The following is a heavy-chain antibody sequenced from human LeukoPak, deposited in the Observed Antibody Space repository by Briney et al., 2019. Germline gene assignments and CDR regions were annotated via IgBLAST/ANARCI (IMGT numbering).Heavy chain of an antibody. Sequence: ASVKVSCKASGYSFTNYAMNWVRQAPGQGLEFMGWIHPSTGNPAYAQGFSGRFVFSLDTSVTTTYLQISDLKAEDTAVYFCARALDSLGGLSLPDYWGQGTLVTVSS. V-gene: IGHV7-4-1*02. CDR1: GYSFTNYA. D-gene: IGHD3-16*02. J-gene: IGHJ4*02. CDR3: ARALDSLGGLSLPDY. CDR2: IHPSTGNP.